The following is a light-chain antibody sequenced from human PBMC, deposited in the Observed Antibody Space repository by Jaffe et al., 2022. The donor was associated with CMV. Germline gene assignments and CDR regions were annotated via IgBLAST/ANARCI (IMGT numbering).Light chain of an antibody. Sequence: QSALTQPPSASGSPGQSVTISCSGTSGDIGGYNYVSWYQQHPGEAPKLVIYEVNKRPSGVPDRFSGSKSGTTASLAVSGLQSDDEADYYCTSYTGINRGLVFGGGTKLTVL. CDR1: SGDIGGYNY. CDR2: EVN. V-gene: IGLV2-8*01. J-gene: IGLJ3*02. CDR3: TSYTGINRGLV.